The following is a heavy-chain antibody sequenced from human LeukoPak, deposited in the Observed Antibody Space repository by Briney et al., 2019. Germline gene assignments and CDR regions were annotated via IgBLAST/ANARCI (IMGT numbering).Heavy chain of an antibody. CDR1: GGSISSSSYY. J-gene: IGHJ4*02. V-gene: IGHV4-39*07. CDR3: ARSTYYYDSNFDY. CDR2: IYYSGST. D-gene: IGHD3-16*01. Sequence: SETLSLTCTVSGGSISSSSYYWGWIRQPPGKGLEWIGSIYYSGSTYYNPSLKSRVTISVDTSKNQFSLKLTSVTAADTAVYYCARSTYYYDSNFDYWGQGTLVTVSS.